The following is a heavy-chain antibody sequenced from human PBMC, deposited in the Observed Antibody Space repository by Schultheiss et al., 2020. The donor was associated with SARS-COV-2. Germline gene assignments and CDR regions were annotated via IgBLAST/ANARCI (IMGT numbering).Heavy chain of an antibody. V-gene: IGHV1-2*02. CDR3: ARSSISKTDDYYYYGLFV. CDR2: INPNSGGT. D-gene: IGHD6-19*01. CDR1: GYTFTSYG. J-gene: IGHJ6*02. Sequence: ASVKVSCKAPGYTFTSYGISWVRQAPGQGLEWMGWINPNSGGTNYAQKFQGRVTMTRDTSISTAYMELSRLRSDDTAVYYCARSSISKTDDYYYYGLFVWGQGTTVTVSS.